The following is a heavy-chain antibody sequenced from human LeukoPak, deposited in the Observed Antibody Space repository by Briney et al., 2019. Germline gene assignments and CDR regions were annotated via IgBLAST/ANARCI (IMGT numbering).Heavy chain of an antibody. CDR1: GGSISSSSYY. Sequence: SETLSLTCTVSGGSISSSSYYWGWTRQPPGKGLEWIGYIYHSGSINYNPSLKSRVTISVDTSKNQFSLKLSSVTAADTAVYYCARTFIAAAASEYYFDYWGQGTLVTVSS. CDR2: IYHSGSI. D-gene: IGHD6-13*01. CDR3: ARTFIAAAASEYYFDY. J-gene: IGHJ4*02. V-gene: IGHV4-61*05.